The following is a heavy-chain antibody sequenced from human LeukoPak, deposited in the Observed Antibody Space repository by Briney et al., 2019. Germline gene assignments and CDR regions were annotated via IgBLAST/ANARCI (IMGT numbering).Heavy chain of an antibody. V-gene: IGHV4-39*07. J-gene: IGHJ4*02. D-gene: IGHD3-3*01. CDR2: ICYSGST. CDR3: ARDSGDYDFGRYRLLLGHFDS. CDR1: GGSISMNNYY. Sequence: KTSETLSLTCSVSGGSISMNNYYWGWIRQPPGKGLEWIGSICYSGSTYYNPSLRSRVSISLDTSQNQISLRLDSVTAADTAVYFCARDSGDYDFGRYRLLLGHFDSWGQGTLVTVSS.